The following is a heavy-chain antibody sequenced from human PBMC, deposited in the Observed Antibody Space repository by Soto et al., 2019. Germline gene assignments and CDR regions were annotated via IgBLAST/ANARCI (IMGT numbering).Heavy chain of an antibody. D-gene: IGHD2-2*01. J-gene: IGHJ4*02. V-gene: IGHV3-30*18. Sequence: GGSLRLSCAASGFTFSSYGMHWVRQAPGKGLEWVAVISYDGSNKYYADSVKGRFTISRDNSKNTLYLQMNSLRAEDTAVYYCAKGTRPGTSHGVDYWGQGTLVTVSS. CDR2: ISYDGSNK. CDR3: AKGTRPGTSHGVDY. CDR1: GFTFSSYG.